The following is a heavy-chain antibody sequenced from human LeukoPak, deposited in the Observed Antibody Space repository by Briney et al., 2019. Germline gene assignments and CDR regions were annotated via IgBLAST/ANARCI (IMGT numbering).Heavy chain of an antibody. D-gene: IGHD6-6*01. V-gene: IGHV1-69*13. J-gene: IGHJ6*03. CDR2: IIPIFDTA. CDR3: ARDRSSSSGRDYYYYYMDV. Sequence: SVKVSCKASGGTFSNYAISWVRQAPGQGLEWMGGIIPIFDTADYAQKFQGRVTITADESTSTAYMEVSSLRAEDTAVYYCARDRSSSSGRDYYYYYMDVWGKGTTVTVSS. CDR1: GGTFSNYA.